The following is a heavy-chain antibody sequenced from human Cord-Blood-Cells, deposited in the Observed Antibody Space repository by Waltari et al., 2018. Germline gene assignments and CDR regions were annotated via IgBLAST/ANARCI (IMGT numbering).Heavy chain of an antibody. CDR1: GYTLTGYH. V-gene: IGHV1-2*02. CDR3: ARDGQLVFDY. J-gene: IGHJ4*02. D-gene: IGHD6-6*01. Sequence: QVQLVQSGAEVKKPGASVKLSCTASGYTLTGYHMPWVRQAPGQGLEWEGWINPNSGGTNYAQKFQGRVTMTRDTSISTAYMELSRLRSDDTAVYYCARDGQLVFDYWGQGTLVTVSS. CDR2: INPNSGGT.